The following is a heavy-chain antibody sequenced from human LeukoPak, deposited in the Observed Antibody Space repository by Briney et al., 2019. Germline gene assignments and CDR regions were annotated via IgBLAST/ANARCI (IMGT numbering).Heavy chain of an antibody. CDR2: IYYSGST. V-gene: IGHV4-39*01. D-gene: IGHD3-22*01. J-gene: IGHJ4*02. CDR3: ARHRRYYDSSGLDY. Sequence: PSETLSLTCTVPGGSISSSSYYWGWIRQPPGKGLEWIGSIYYSGSTYYNPSLKSRVTISVDTSKNQFSLKLSSVTAADTAVYYCARHRRYYDSSGLDYWGQGTLVTVSS. CDR1: GGSISSSSYY.